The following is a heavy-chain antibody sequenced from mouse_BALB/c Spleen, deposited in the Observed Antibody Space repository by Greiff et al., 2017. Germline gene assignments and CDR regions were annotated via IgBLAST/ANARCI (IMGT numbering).Heavy chain of an antibody. Sequence: EVKVVESGGGLVQPGGSRKLSCAASGFTFSSFGMHWVRQAPEKGLEWVAYISSGSSTIYYADTVKGRFTISRDNPKNTLFLQMTSLRSEDTAMYYCARGRNWYYFDYWGQGTTLTVSS. CDR2: ISSGSSTI. CDR1: GFTFSSFG. V-gene: IGHV5-17*02. D-gene: IGHD4-1*01. CDR3: ARGRNWYYFDY. J-gene: IGHJ2*01.